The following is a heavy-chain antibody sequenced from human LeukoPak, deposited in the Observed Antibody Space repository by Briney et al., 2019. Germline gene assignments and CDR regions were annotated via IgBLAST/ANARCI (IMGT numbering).Heavy chain of an antibody. CDR3: TNLPTY. Sequence: GGSLRLSCAASGFTGSSNYRTWVRQAPGKGLEWVSVIYSDGSTFYADSVKGRFTISRDNSKNTLYLQMDSLRPEDTAVYYCTNLPTYWGQGTLVTVSS. V-gene: IGHV3-66*02. J-gene: IGHJ4*02. CDR1: GFTGSSNY. CDR2: IYSDGST.